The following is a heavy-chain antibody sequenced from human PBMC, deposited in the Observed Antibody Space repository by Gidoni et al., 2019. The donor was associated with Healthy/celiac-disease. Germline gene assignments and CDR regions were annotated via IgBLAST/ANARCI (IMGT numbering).Heavy chain of an antibody. J-gene: IGHJ6*02. CDR3: ARVDTAMVTGGGGMDV. V-gene: IGHV1-18*01. CDR1: GYTFTSYG. D-gene: IGHD5-18*01. Sequence: QVQLVQSGAEVKKPGASVKVSCKVSGYTFTSYGISWVRQAPGQGLEWMGWISAYNGNTNYAQKLQGRVTMTTDTSTSTAYMELRSLRSDDTAVYYCARVDTAMVTGGGGMDVWGQGTTVTVSS. CDR2: ISAYNGNT.